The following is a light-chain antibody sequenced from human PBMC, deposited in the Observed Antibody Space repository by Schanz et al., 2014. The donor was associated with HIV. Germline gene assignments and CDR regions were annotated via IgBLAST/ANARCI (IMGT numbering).Light chain of an antibody. V-gene: IGLV2-14*03. CDR1: SRDVDSNNY. CDR3: SSYTSSSTLV. J-gene: IGLJ2*01. Sequence: QSALTQPASVSGSPGQSITISCTGNSRDVDSNNYVSWYQQHPGKAPKLMIYDVSNRPSGVSNRFSGSKSGNTASLTISGLQAEDEADYYCSSYTSSSTLVFGGGTKLTVL. CDR2: DVS.